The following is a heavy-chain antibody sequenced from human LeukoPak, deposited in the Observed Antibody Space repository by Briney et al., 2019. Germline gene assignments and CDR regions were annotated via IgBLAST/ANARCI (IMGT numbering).Heavy chain of an antibody. D-gene: IGHD3-16*01. Sequence: AGGSLRLPCSASGFNLSSYNLNWARPAPGQGLEWVSSISSSSSYIYYADSVKGRFTISRDNAKNSLYLQMNSLRAEDTAVYYCARDFHDYFPWGQGTLVTVSS. CDR2: ISSSSSYI. V-gene: IGHV3-21*01. CDR3: ARDFHDYFP. J-gene: IGHJ5*02. CDR1: GFNLSSYN.